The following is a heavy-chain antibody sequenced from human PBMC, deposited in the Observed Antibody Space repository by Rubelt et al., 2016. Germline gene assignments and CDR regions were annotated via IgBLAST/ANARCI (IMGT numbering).Heavy chain of an antibody. V-gene: IGHV3-21*01. Sequence: VSSISSSSSYIYYADSVKGRFTISRDNAKNSLYLQVNSLRAEDTAVYYCARVNRDGRDGYNYDSPFDYWGQGTLVTVSS. CDR2: ISSSSSYI. CDR3: ARVNRDGRDGYNYDSPFDY. D-gene: IGHD5-24*01. J-gene: IGHJ4*02.